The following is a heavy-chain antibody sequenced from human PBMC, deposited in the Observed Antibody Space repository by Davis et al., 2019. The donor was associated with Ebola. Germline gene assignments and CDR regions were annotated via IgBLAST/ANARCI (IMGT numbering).Heavy chain of an antibody. V-gene: IGHV4-59*12. CDR2: IYYSGST. Sequence: SETLSLTCTVSGGSISSYYWSWIRQPPGKGLEWIGYIYYSGSTYYNPSLKSRVTISVDTSKNQFSLKLSSVTAADTAVYYCARDRSSSWAFDIWGQGTMVTVSS. J-gene: IGHJ3*02. CDR1: GGSISSYY. CDR3: ARDRSSSWAFDI. D-gene: IGHD6-13*01.